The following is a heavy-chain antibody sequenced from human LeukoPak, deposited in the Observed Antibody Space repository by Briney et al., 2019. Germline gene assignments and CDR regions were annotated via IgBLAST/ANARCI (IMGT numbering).Heavy chain of an antibody. CDR1: GGSFSGYY. Sequence: SETLFLTCAVYGGSFSGYYWSWIRQPPGKGQGWIGEITHSGSTNYNPSLKSRVTISVDTSKSQFSLKLSSVTAADTAVYYCARNYYGFRDYGMDVWGKGTTVTVSS. CDR2: ITHSGST. CDR3: ARNYYGFRDYGMDV. J-gene: IGHJ6*04. V-gene: IGHV4-34*01. D-gene: IGHD3-10*01.